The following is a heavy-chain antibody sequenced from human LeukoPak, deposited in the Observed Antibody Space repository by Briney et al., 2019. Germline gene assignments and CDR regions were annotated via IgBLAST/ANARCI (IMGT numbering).Heavy chain of an antibody. CDR2: ISFDGNNK. Sequence: GGSLRLSCAASGFTFSNYAVHWVRQAPGKGLEWVAVISFDGNNKYYADSVKGRFTSSRDNSKNTLYLQMNSLRPEDTAVYYCAIEHIAAAGTNWFDPWGQGTLVTVSS. J-gene: IGHJ5*02. CDR3: AIEHIAAAGTNWFDP. V-gene: IGHV3-30*04. CDR1: GFTFSNYA. D-gene: IGHD6-13*01.